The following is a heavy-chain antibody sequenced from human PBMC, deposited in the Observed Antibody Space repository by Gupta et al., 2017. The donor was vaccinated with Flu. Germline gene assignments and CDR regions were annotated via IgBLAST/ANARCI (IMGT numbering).Heavy chain of an antibody. CDR1: GFSFSSYA. CDR2: ISYDGGSI. V-gene: IGHV3-30-3*01. Sequence: QEQLVESGGGVVQPGRSLRLSCAASGFSFSSYAMYWVRQAPGKGLEWVAVISYDGGSIDYADSVKGRFTISRDNSMNTLYLQMNSLRADDTAVYYCAGYGDFASWGQGALVTVSS. D-gene: IGHD4-17*01. CDR3: AGYGDFAS. J-gene: IGHJ4*02.